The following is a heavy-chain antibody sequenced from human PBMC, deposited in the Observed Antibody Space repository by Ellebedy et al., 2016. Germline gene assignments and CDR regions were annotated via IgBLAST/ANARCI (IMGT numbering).Heavy chain of an antibody. J-gene: IGHJ5*02. CDR3: ARVSSGTYWEQWWFDP. CDR2: IYSDGST. Sequence: GESLKISCAASGFTVTTNYMSWVRQAPGKGLEWVSLIYSDGSTYYADSVKGRFTISRDNSKNTLFLQMNSLRVDDTALYYCARVSSGTYWEQWWFDPWGRGTLVTVSS. V-gene: IGHV3-53*01. D-gene: IGHD1-26*01. CDR1: GFTVTTNY.